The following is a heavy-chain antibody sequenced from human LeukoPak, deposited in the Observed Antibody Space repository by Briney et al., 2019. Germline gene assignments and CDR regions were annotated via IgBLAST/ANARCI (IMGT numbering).Heavy chain of an antibody. CDR3: ARGLQEYLFDY. D-gene: IGHD6-6*01. Sequence: ANYAQKFQGRVTITTDESTSTAYMELSSLRSGDTAVYYCARGLQEYLFDYWGQGTLVTVSS. J-gene: IGHJ4*02. V-gene: IGHV1-69*05. CDR2: A.